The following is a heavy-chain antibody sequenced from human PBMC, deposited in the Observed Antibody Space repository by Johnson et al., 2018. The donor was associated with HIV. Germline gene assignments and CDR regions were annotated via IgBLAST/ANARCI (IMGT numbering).Heavy chain of an antibody. CDR3: ARPVIAADDAFDI. D-gene: IGHD6-13*01. CDR1: GFSFSSYA. J-gene: IGHJ3*02. V-gene: IGHV3-30*14. Sequence: MQLVESGGGVVQPGRSLRLSCAASGFSFSSYAMHWVRQAPGKGLEWVAVVSYDGSERYYADSVKGRFTISRDSSKNTLYLQMNSLRAEDTAVYYCARPVIAADDAFDIWGQGTMVTVSS. CDR2: VSYDGSER.